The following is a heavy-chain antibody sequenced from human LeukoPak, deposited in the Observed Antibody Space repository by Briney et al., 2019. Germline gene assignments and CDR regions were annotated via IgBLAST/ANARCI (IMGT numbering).Heavy chain of an antibody. CDR2: ISSSSSYI. CDR1: GFTFSDYY. J-gene: IGHJ6*03. Sequence: GGSLRLSCAASGFTFSDYYMSWVRQAPGKGLEWVSSISSSSSYIYYADSVKGRFTISRDNAKNSLYLQMNSLRAEDTAVYYCARVDGSGYYYYYYMDVWGQGTMVTVSS. D-gene: IGHD3-10*01. CDR3: ARVDGSGYYYYYYMDV. V-gene: IGHV3-21*01.